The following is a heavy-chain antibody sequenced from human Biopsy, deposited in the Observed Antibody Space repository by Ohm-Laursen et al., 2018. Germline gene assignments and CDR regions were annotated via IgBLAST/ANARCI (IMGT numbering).Heavy chain of an antibody. Sequence: SDTLSLTCPVSGGSISNNNYYWGWIRQPPGKGLEWIGSIFYRGSTHYKPSLKSRVNISVDTSKTQFSLKLNSVTAADMAVYYCARDYDSSGYYYVSWGQGTLVTVSS. J-gene: IGHJ5*02. CDR1: GGSISNNNYY. CDR3: ARDYDSSGYYYVS. D-gene: IGHD3-22*01. V-gene: IGHV4-39*01. CDR2: IFYRGST.